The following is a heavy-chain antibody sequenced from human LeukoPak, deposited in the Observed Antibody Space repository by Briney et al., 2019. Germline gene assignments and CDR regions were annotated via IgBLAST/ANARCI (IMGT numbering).Heavy chain of an antibody. V-gene: IGHV4-34*01. CDR2: INHSGST. D-gene: IGHD3-10*01. Sequence: SETLSLTCAVYGGSFSGYYWSWIRQPPGKGLEWIGEINHSGSTNYNPSLKSRVTISVDTSKNQFSLKLSSVTAAGTAVYYCARGRGFYWGQGTLVTVSS. CDR3: ARGRGFY. CDR1: GGSFSGYY. J-gene: IGHJ4*02.